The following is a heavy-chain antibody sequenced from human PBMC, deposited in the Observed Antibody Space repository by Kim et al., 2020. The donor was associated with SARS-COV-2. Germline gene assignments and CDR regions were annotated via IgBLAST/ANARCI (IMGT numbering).Heavy chain of an antibody. Sequence: SETLSLTCAVYGGSFSGYYWSWIRQPPGKGLEWIGEINHSGSTNYNPSLKSRVTISVDTSKNQFSLKLSSVTAADTAVYYCARSGGYCSSTSCYWVGRRFDPWGQGTLVTVSS. CDR1: GGSFSGYY. J-gene: IGHJ5*02. CDR2: INHSGST. CDR3: ARSGGYCSSTSCYWVGRRFDP. D-gene: IGHD2-2*01. V-gene: IGHV4-34*01.